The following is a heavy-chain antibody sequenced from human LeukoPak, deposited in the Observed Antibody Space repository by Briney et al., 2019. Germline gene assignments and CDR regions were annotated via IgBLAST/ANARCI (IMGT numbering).Heavy chain of an antibody. CDR1: GGSISSYY. CDR3: ARDRRYYGSGSYYYYYYMDV. Sequence: SETLSLTCTVSGGSISSYYWSWIRQPAGKGLEWIGRIYTSGSTNYNPSLKSRVTMSVDTSKNQFSLKLSSVTAADTAVYYCARDRRYYGSGSYYYYYYMDVWGKGTTVTVSS. D-gene: IGHD3-10*01. J-gene: IGHJ6*03. V-gene: IGHV4-4*07. CDR2: IYTSGST.